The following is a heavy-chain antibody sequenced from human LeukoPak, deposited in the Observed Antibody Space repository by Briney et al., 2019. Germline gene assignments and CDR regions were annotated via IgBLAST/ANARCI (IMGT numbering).Heavy chain of an antibody. Sequence: ASVKVSCKASGYTFTGYYMHWVRQAPGQGLEWMGWINPNSGGTNYAQKFQGRVTMTRDTSISTAYMELSRLRSDDTAVYYCARIWFGELLNYFDYWGQGTLVTVSS. CDR3: ARIWFGELLNYFDY. V-gene: IGHV1-2*02. CDR2: INPNSGGT. J-gene: IGHJ4*02. CDR1: GYTFTGYY. D-gene: IGHD3-10*01.